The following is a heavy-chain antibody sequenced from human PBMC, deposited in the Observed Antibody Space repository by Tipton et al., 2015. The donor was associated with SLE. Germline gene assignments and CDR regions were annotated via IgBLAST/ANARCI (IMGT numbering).Heavy chain of an antibody. CDR1: GYSISSGYY. V-gene: IGHV4-38-2*01. D-gene: IGHD3-10*01. Sequence: LVKPSETLSLTCAVSGYSISSGYYWGWIRQPPGKGLEWIGSIYHSGSTYNNPSLKSRVTISVDTSKNQFSLKLSSVTAADTAVYYCARQIEYYRSLEWFDPWGQGTLVTVSS. J-gene: IGHJ5*02. CDR2: IYHSGST. CDR3: ARQIEYYRSLEWFDP.